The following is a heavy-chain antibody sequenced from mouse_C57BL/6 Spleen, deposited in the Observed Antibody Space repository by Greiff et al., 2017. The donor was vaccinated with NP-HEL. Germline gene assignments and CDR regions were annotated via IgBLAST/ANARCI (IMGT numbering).Heavy chain of an antibody. Sequence: VQLQQSGAELVRPGASVKLSCTASGFNIKDYYMHWVKQRPEQGLEWIGRIDPEGGDTEYAPKFQGKATMTADTSSNTAYLQLSSLTSEDTAVYYCTTLDGESAWFAYWGKGTLVTVSA. D-gene: IGHD2-3*01. V-gene: IGHV14-1*01. J-gene: IGHJ3*01. CDR1: GFNIKDYY. CDR3: TTLDGESAWFAY. CDR2: IDPEGGDT.